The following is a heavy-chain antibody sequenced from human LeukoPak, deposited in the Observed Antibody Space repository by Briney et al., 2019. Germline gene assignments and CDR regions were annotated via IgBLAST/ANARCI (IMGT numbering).Heavy chain of an antibody. D-gene: IGHD6-13*01. CDR1: GGSISSYY. Sequence: PSETLSLTCTVSGGSISSYYWSWIRQPPGKGLEWIGYIYYSGSTNYNPSLKSRVTISVDTSKNQFSLKLSSVTAADTAVYYCARGQQLFLYYGMDVWGQGTTVTVSS. CDR3: ARGQQLFLYYGMDV. CDR2: IYYSGST. J-gene: IGHJ6*02. V-gene: IGHV4-59*01.